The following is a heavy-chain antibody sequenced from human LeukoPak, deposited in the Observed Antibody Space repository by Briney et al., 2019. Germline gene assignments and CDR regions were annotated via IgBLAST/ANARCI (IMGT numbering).Heavy chain of an antibody. Sequence: GRSLRLSCAASGFTFSSYGMHWVRQAPGKGLEWVAVISYDGSNKYYADSVKGRFTISRDNSKNTLYLQMNSLRAEDTAVYYCAKTPILGVVATSYDYWGQGTLVTVSS. CDR1: GFTFSSYG. V-gene: IGHV3-30*18. CDR2: ISYDGSNK. D-gene: IGHD3-3*01. CDR3: AKTPILGVVATSYDY. J-gene: IGHJ4*02.